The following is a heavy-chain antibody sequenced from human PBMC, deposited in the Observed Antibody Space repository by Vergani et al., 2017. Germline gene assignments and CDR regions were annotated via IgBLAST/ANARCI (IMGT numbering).Heavy chain of an antibody. Sequence: QVQLVQSGAEVKKPGASVTVSCKASGYTFTSYDINWVRQATGQGLEWMGWMNPNSGNTGYAQKFQGRVTMTRNTSISTAYMELSSLRSEDTAVYYCARETEGSQYYYDSSVILWGQGTLVTVSS. CDR3: ARETEGSQYYYDSSVIL. V-gene: IGHV1-8*01. D-gene: IGHD3-22*01. J-gene: IGHJ4*02. CDR2: MNPNSGNT. CDR1: GYTFTSYD.